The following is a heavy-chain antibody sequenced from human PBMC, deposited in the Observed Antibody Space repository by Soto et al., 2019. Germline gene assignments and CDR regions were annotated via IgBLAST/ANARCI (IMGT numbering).Heavy chain of an antibody. CDR1: GYSISSGYY. CDR3: ARCIAAAATGGLAYYYYGMDV. J-gene: IGHJ6*02. CDR2: IYHSGST. Sequence: PSETLSLTCAVSGYSISSGYYWGWIRQPPGKGLEWIGSIYHSGSTYYNPSLKSRVTISVDTSKNQLSLKLSSLTAADTAVYYCARCIAAAATGGLAYYYYGMDVWGQGTTVTVS. D-gene: IGHD6-13*01. V-gene: IGHV4-38-2*01.